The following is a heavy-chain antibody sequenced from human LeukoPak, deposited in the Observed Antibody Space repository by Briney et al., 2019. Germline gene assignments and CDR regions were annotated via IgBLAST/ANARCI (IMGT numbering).Heavy chain of an antibody. CDR2: ISGSGGST. CDR1: GFTFGTYA. V-gene: IGHV3-23*01. D-gene: IGHD6-19*01. CDR3: AKVEVSGDPDY. J-gene: IGHJ4*02. Sequence: GGSLRLSCAASGFTFGTYAMSWVRQAPGKGLEWVSDISGSGGSTYYADSVKGRFTISRDNSKNTLYLQMNSLRAEDTAVYYCAKVEVSGDPDYWGRGTLVTVSS.